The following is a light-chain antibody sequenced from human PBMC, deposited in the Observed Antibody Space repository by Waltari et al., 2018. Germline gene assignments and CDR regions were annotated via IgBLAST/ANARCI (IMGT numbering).Light chain of an antibody. CDR2: EDN. Sequence: QSVLTQPPSVSAAPGQKVTISCSGSPPNIGNTYVSWYQQFPGTAPKLLIYEDNRRPSGIPDRFSGSKSGASATLGITGLQTGDEANYYCGTWDSSLGIGVLGGGTRVTVL. J-gene: IGLJ3*02. CDR1: PPNIGNTY. CDR3: GTWDSSLGIGV. V-gene: IGLV1-51*01.